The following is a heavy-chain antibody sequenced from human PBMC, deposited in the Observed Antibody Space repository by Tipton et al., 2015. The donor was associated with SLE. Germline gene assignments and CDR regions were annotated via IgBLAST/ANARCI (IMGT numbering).Heavy chain of an antibody. J-gene: IGHJ4*02. V-gene: IGHV4-4*02. D-gene: IGHD6-13*01. Sequence: GLVKPSGTVSLTCAVSGGSIRSSNWWSWVRQPPGKGLEWIGEIHHSGSTNSNPSLKSRVTISVDTSQNQFSLRLSSVTAADAAVYYCARESVAAAGIDYWGQGTLVAVSS. CDR2: IHHSGST. CDR1: GGSIRSSNW. CDR3: ARESVAAAGIDY.